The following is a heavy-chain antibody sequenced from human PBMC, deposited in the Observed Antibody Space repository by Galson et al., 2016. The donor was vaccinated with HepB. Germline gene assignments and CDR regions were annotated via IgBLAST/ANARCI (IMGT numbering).Heavy chain of an antibody. CDR1: GGSISSYY. V-gene: IGHV4-4*07. Sequence: ETLSLTCTVSGGSISSYYWNWIRQPAGKGLEWIGRIYTSGSTKYNPSLESRVTMSVDSSKNQFSLNLTSMTAADTAVYYCARDKGWGLLTGSYSRFDSWGRGTLVTVAS. CDR3: ARDKGWGLLTGSYSRFDS. J-gene: IGHJ5*01. CDR2: IYTSGST. D-gene: IGHD3-9*01.